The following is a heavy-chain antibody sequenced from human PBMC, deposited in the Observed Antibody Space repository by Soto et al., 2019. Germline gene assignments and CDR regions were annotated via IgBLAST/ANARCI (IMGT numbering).Heavy chain of an antibody. D-gene: IGHD3-10*01. V-gene: IGHV1-69*02. CDR1: GDTFSSYT. Sequence: QVHLVQSGAELKTPGSSVRVSCKASGDTFSSYTINWVRQAPGLGLEWMGRTIPILSMSNYALKFQGRLTITADKSTSTAYMELSSLRSEDTAMYYCATSYGSGSQAVDYWGQGALVTVSS. CDR3: ATSYGSGSQAVDY. CDR2: TIPILSMS. J-gene: IGHJ4*02.